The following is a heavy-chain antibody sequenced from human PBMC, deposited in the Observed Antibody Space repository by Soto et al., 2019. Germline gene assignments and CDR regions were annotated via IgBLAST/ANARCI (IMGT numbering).Heavy chain of an antibody. CDR1: GYTFISYG. CDR3: VRDETYSSYYFDY. Sequence: QVHLVQSGAEVKQPGASVKVSCKASGYTFISYGFSWVRQAPGQGLEWMGWISGYNGNTNYAQKFQGRVTMTTDTSTSTAYMELMSLSSDDTAVYYCVRDETYSSYYFDYWGQGTPVTVSS. D-gene: IGHD5-18*01. V-gene: IGHV1-18*01. CDR2: ISGYNGNT. J-gene: IGHJ4*02.